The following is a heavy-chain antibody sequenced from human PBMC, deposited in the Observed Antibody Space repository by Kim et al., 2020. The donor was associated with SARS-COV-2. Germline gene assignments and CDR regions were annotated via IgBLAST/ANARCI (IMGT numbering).Heavy chain of an antibody. CDR2: INHSGST. J-gene: IGHJ6*02. D-gene: IGHD2-2*01. CDR3: ARLPYQPLRYYYYGMDV. Sequence: SETLSLTCAVYGGSFSGYYWSWIRQPPGKGLEWIGEINHSGSTNYNPSLKSRVTISVDTSKNQFSLKLSSVTAADTAVYYCARLPYQPLRYYYYGMDVWGQGTTVTVSS. V-gene: IGHV4-34*01. CDR1: GGSFSGYY.